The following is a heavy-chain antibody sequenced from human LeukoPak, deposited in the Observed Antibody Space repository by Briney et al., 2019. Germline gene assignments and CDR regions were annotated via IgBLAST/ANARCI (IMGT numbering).Heavy chain of an antibody. D-gene: IGHD1-26*01. CDR3: ARWYSGSAHDY. J-gene: IGHJ4*02. V-gene: IGHV1-46*01. Sequence: ASVKVSCKASGYSLTRYYMHWVRQAPGQGLEWMGIIDPSGGGTTYAQKFQGRVNMTRDTSTSTVYMDLSSLKSEDTAVYYCARWYSGSAHDYGGQGTLVTVPS. CDR1: GYSLTRYY. CDR2: IDPSGGGT.